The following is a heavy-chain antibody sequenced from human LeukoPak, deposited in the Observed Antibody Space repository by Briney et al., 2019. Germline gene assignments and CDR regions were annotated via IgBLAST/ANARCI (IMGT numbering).Heavy chain of an antibody. CDR3: TTEVLEGATDGTFDI. CDR1: GFTFSSYG. CDR2: IWYDGSNK. D-gene: IGHD1-26*01. Sequence: GGSLRLSCAASGFTFSSYGMHWVRQAPGKGLEWVAVIWYDGSNKYYADSVKGRFTISRDNSKNTLYLLMNSLKTEDTAVYYCTTEVLEGATDGTFDIWGQGTMVTVSS. J-gene: IGHJ3*02. V-gene: IGHV3-33*01.